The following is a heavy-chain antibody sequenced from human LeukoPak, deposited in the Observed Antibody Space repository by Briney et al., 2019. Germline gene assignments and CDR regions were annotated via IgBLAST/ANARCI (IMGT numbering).Heavy chain of an antibody. Sequence: SETLSLTCTVSGGSISSSSYYWGWIRQPPGKGLEWIGSIYYSGSTYYNPPLKSRVTISVDMSKNQFSLKLSSVTAADTAVYYCARVRGGGHFWSGYRIASFDYRGQGTLVTVSS. CDR3: ARVRGGGHFWSGYRIASFDY. CDR2: IYYSGST. CDR1: GGSISSSSYY. J-gene: IGHJ4*02. D-gene: IGHD3-3*02. V-gene: IGHV4-39*07.